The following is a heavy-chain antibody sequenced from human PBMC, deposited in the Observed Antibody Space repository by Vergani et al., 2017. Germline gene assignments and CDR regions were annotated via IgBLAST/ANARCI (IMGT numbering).Heavy chain of an antibody. J-gene: IGHJ2*01. CDR3: ASGKYYSDSTSHFRGGYFDV. Sequence: QMQLQESGPGLVKASETLSLTCTVSGDSIISSSYYWGWIRQPPGKGLEWIGSINNSGNGDSSSSLKSRVTISADTSKNQFSLRLTSVTAADTAVYYCASGKYYSDSTSHFRGGYFDVWGRGTLVTVPS. CDR1: GDSIISSSYY. D-gene: IGHD3-16*01. CDR2: INNSGNG. V-gene: IGHV4-39*01.